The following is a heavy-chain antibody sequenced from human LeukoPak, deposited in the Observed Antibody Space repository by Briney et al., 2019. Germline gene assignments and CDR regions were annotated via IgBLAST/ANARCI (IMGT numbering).Heavy chain of an antibody. J-gene: IGHJ4*02. CDR1: GCTFSSYS. CDR3: ARCGGSYRRGRYYFDY. CDR2: ISSSSSYI. D-gene: IGHD1-26*01. Sequence: GGSLRLSCAASGCTFSSYSMNWVRQAPGKGLEWVSSISSSSSYIYYSHSVKGRFTISRDNAENSLYLQMNSLRAEDTAVYYCARCGGSYRRGRYYFDYWGQGTLVTVSS. V-gene: IGHV3-21*01.